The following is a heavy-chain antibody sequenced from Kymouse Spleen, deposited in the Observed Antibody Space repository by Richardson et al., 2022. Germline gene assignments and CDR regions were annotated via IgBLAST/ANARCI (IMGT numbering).Heavy chain of an antibody. CDR3: ASLWFGELDFDY. V-gene: IGHV3-33*01. D-gene: IGHD3-10*01. CDR1: GFTFSSYG. J-gene: IGHJ4*02. Sequence: QVQLVESGGGVVQPGRSLRLSCAASGFTFSSYGMHWVRQAPGKGLEWVAVIWYDGSNKYYADSVKGRFTISRDNSKNTLYLQMNSLRAEDTAVYYCASLWFGELDFDYWGQGTLVTVSS. CDR2: IWYDGSNK.